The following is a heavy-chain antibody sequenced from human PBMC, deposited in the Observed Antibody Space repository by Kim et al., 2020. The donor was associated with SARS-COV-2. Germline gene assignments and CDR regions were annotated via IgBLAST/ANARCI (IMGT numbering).Heavy chain of an antibody. Sequence: SETLSLTCAVYGGSFSGYYWSWIRQPPGKGLEWIGEINHSGSTNYNPSLKSRVTISVDTSKNQFSLKLSSVTAADTAVYYWARLLWFGFRGFDPWGQGTLVTVSS. D-gene: IGHD3-10*01. CDR3: ARLLWFGFRGFDP. CDR1: GGSFSGYY. V-gene: IGHV4-34*01. CDR2: INHSGST. J-gene: IGHJ5*02.